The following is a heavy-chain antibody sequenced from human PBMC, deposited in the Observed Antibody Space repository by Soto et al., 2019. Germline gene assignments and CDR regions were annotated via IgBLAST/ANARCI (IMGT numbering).Heavy chain of an antibody. V-gene: IGHV2-70*11. CDR2: IDWDDDK. Sequence: GSGPTLVNPTQTLTLTCTFSGFSLSTSGMCVSWIRQPPGKALEWFARIDWDDDKYYSTSLKTRLTISKDTSKNQVVLTMTNMDPVDTATYYCARIRSILGLMDVWGKGTTVTGSS. CDR1: GFSLSTSGMC. CDR3: ARIRSILGLMDV. J-gene: IGHJ6*04. D-gene: IGHD3-16*01.